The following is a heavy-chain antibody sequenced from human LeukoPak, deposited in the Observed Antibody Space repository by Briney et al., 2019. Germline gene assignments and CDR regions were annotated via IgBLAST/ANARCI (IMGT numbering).Heavy chain of an antibody. V-gene: IGHV4-59*01. J-gene: IGHJ4*02. CDR1: GGSISSYY. D-gene: IGHD5-18*01. CDR2: IYYSGST. Sequence: SETLSLTCTVSGGSISSYYWSWILQPPGKGLGWIGFIYYSGSTNYSPSLKSRVTISVDTSKNQFSLKLTSVTAADTAVYYCARDRSYGFFDYWGQGTLVTVSS. CDR3: ARDRSYGFFDY.